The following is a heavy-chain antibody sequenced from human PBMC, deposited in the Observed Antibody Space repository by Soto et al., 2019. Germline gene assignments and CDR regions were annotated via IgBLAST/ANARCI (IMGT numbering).Heavy chain of an antibody. Sequence: VQLVESGGDLIQPGGSLRLSCAASGFSFNYNHMTWVRQAPGRGPEWVSTVYYNGATFHADSVKGRFTISRDTSKNMLYLQMNSLRAEDTAVYYCATGVDTAKAGYWGQGTLVTVSS. CDR1: GFSFNYNH. J-gene: IGHJ4*02. CDR3: ATGVDTAKAGY. CDR2: VYYNGAT. V-gene: IGHV3-53*01. D-gene: IGHD5-18*01.